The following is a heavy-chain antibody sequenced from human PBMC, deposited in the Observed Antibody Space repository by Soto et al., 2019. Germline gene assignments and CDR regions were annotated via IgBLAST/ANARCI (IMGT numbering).Heavy chain of an antibody. CDR2: INAGNGNT. CDR3: ASDYGSNWRL. J-gene: IGHJ4*02. CDR1: GFVSTNHN. D-gene: IGHD6-19*01. Sequence: ASVKVSCKASGFVSTNHNFHWVRQAPGQSLEWMGRINAGNGNTQYSQNFQGRVTFTSDPSASTAFMELTNLRFEDRAMYYCASDYGSNWRLWGQGTLVTVSS. V-gene: IGHV1-3*01.